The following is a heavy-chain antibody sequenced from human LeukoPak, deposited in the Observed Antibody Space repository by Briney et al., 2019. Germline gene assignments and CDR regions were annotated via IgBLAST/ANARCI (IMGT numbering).Heavy chain of an antibody. CDR3: AGGPVAGTFSIF. D-gene: IGHD6-19*01. Sequence: SETLSLTCTVSGGSISSDRYSWSWIRQPAGKGLEWIGRIYTSGSTYYNPSLKSRVTILVDTSKNQFSLKLTSMTAADTAIYYCAGGPVAGTFSIFWGQGTLVTVSS. CDR2: IYTSGST. CDR1: GGSISSDRYS. J-gene: IGHJ4*02. V-gene: IGHV4-61*02.